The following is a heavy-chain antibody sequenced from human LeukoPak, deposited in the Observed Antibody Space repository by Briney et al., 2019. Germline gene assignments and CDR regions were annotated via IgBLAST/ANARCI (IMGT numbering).Heavy chain of an antibody. CDR2: ISAYNGNT. CDR3: AREYGGYSYGPNDY. Sequence: GASVKVSCKASGYTFTSYGISWVRQAPGQGLEWMGWISAYNGNTNYAQKLQGRVTMTTDTSTSTAYMELRSLRSDDTAVYYCAREYGGYSYGPNDYWGQGTLVTVSS. V-gene: IGHV1-18*01. D-gene: IGHD5-18*01. CDR1: GYTFTSYG. J-gene: IGHJ4*02.